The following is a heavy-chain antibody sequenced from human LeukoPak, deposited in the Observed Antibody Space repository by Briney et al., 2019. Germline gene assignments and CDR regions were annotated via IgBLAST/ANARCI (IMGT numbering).Heavy chain of an antibody. CDR1: GGTFSSYA. D-gene: IGHD2-15*01. CDR2: IIPIFGTA. Sequence: SVKVSRKASGGTFSSYAISWVRQAPGQGLEWMGGIIPIFGTANYAQKFQGRVTITADESTSTAYMELSSLRSEDTAVYYCAREVVVVAATVKAVNWFDPWGQGTLVTVSS. J-gene: IGHJ5*02. CDR3: AREVVVVAATVKAVNWFDP. V-gene: IGHV1-69*13.